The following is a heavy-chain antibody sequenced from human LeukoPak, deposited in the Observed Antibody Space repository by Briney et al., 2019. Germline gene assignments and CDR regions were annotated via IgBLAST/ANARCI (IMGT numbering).Heavy chain of an antibody. CDR3: ARVRFGQWLGVY. V-gene: IGHV3-21*01. CDR2: ISSSSSYI. D-gene: IGHD6-19*01. Sequence: GGSLRLSCAASGFTFSSYSMNWVRQAPGKGLEWVSSISSSSSYIYYADSVKGRFTISRDNAKNSLYLQMNSLRAEDTAVYYCARVRFGQWLGVYWGQGTLVTVSS. CDR1: GFTFSSYS. J-gene: IGHJ4*02.